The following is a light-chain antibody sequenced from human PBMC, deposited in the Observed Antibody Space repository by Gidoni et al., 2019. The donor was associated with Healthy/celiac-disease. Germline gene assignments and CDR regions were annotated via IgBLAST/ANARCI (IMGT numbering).Light chain of an antibody. CDR1: PSLLHSNGYNY. CDR2: LGS. Sequence: DIVMTQSPLSLPVTPGEPASISCRSSPSLLHSNGYNYLDWYLQKPGQSTQLLIYLGSSRASGVPDMFSGSGSGTDFTLKISRVEAEDVGVYYCMQALQTPTFGGGTKVEIK. J-gene: IGKJ4*01. V-gene: IGKV2-28*01. CDR3: MQALQTPT.